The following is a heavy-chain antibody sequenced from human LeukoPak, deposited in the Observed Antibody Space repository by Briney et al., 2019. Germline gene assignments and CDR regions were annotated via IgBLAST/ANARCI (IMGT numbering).Heavy chain of an antibody. CDR2: INPNSGGT. CDR1: GYTFAGYY. D-gene: IGHD4-17*01. Sequence: GASVKVSCKASGYTFAGYYMHWVRQAPGQGLEWVGWINPNSGGTNYAQKFQGRVTMTRDTSISTAYMELSRLRSDDTAVYYCARDLTPDYGDYATAPLHAFDIWGQGTMVTVSS. CDR3: ARDLTPDYGDYATAPLHAFDI. V-gene: IGHV1-2*02. J-gene: IGHJ3*02.